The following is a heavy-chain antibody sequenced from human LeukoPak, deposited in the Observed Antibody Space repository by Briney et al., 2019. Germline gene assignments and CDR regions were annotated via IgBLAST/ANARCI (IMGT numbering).Heavy chain of an antibody. V-gene: IGHV3-64*01. J-gene: IGHJ4*02. CDR2: ISSNGGST. CDR1: GFTFSNCW. Sequence: GGSLRLSCAASGFTFSNCWMHWVRQAPGKGLEYVSAISSNGGSTYYANSVKGRFTISRDTSKNTLYLQMNSLRAEDTAVYYCAKEIPGYSSSWYERGLDYWGQGTLVTVSS. D-gene: IGHD6-13*01. CDR3: AKEIPGYSSSWYERGLDY.